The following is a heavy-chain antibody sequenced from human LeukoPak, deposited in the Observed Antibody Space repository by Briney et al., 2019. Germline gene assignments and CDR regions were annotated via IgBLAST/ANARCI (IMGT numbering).Heavy chain of an antibody. V-gene: IGHV4-34*01. D-gene: IGHD2-15*01. CDR3: ARAEDCSGGSCYPYYFDY. CDR2: INHSGST. J-gene: IGHJ4*02. CDR1: GGSFSGYY. Sequence: SETLSLTCAVCGGSFSGYYWSWIRQPPGKGLEWIGEINHSGSTNYNPSLKSRVTISVDTSKNQFSLKLSSVTAADTAVYYCARAEDCSGGSCYPYYFDYWGQGTLVTVSS.